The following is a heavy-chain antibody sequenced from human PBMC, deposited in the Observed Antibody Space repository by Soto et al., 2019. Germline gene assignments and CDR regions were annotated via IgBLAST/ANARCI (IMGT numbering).Heavy chain of an antibody. J-gene: IGHJ4*02. CDR2: IPYDGDKI. CDR1: GFTFSNYA. Sequence: QVQLVESGGGVVQPGRSLRLSCAASGFTFSNYAMHWVRQAPGKGLEWMAVIPYDGDKIHYADSVKGRFTMSRDNAKNTLYLQINSLRVEDTAVCYCVRGTCYDCWNKDYWGQGTQVTVSS. D-gene: IGHD2-21*02. V-gene: IGHV3-30-3*01. CDR3: VRGTCYDCWNKDY.